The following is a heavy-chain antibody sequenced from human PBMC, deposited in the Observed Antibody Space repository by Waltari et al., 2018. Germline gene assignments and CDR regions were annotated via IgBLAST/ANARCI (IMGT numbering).Heavy chain of an antibody. CDR3: ARGRSERDYYGSGSYSSFDY. CDR1: GGSFSGYY. V-gene: IGHV4-34*01. CDR2: INHSGST. J-gene: IGHJ4*02. Sequence: QVQLQQWGAGLLKPSETLSLTCAVYGGSFSGYYWSWIRQPPGKGLEWIGEINHSGSTNSNPSLKSRVTISVDTSKNQFSLKLSSVTAADTAVYYCARGRSERDYYGSGSYSSFDYWGQGTLVTVSS. D-gene: IGHD3-10*01.